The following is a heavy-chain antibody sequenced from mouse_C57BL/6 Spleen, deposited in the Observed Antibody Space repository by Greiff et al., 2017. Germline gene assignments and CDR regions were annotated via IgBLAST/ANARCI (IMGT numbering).Heavy chain of an antibody. V-gene: IGHV1-82*01. CDR1: GYAFSSSW. CDR2: IYPGDGDT. J-gene: IGHJ4*01. D-gene: IGHD2-3*01. CDR3: ARTGYYVHYYAMDY. Sequence: QVQLQQSGPELVKPGASVKISCKASGYAFSSSWMNWVKQRPGKGLEWIGRIYPGDGDTNYNGKFKGKATLTADKSSSTAYMQLSSLTSEDSAVYFCARTGYYVHYYAMDYWGQGTSVTVSS.